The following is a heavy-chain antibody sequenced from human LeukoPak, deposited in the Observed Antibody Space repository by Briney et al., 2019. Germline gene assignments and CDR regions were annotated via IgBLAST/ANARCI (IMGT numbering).Heavy chain of an antibody. CDR3: AREEAYYDFWSGYYNWFDL. V-gene: IGHV1-18*01. CDR2: ISAYNGNT. J-gene: IGHJ5*02. Sequence: ASVKVSCKASGYTFTSYGISWVRQAPGQGFEWMGWISAYNGNTNYAQKLQGRVTMITDTSTSTAYMELRSLRSDDTAVYYCAREEAYYDFWSGYYNWFDLWGQGTLVTVSS. CDR1: GYTFTSYG. D-gene: IGHD3-3*01.